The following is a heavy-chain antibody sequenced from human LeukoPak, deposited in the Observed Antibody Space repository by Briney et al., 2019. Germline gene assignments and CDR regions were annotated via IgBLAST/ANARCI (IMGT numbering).Heavy chain of an antibody. D-gene: IGHD2-8*01. J-gene: IGHJ4*02. CDR2: ILASGSPT. V-gene: IGHV3-23*01. Sequence: GGSLRLSCAASGFNFNSYTMNWVRQAPGKGLQWVANILASGSPTYYADSVKGRFIISRDNSKNTVYLQMNSLRVEDTAIYYCAKDLRPNGVDNFDHWGQGILVTVSS. CDR1: GFNFNSYT. CDR3: AKDLRPNGVDNFDH.